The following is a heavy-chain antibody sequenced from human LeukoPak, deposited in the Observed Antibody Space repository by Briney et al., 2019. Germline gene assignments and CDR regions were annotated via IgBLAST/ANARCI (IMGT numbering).Heavy chain of an antibody. CDR2: IYTSGST. CDR1: GGSISGYY. CDR3: VRGAYGSGSLNWFDL. D-gene: IGHD3-10*01. Sequence: SETLSLTCTVSGGSISGYYGSWIRQPAGKGLEWLGRIYTSGSTNYNPSLKSRVTVSVVTSKNQFSLKLSSVTAADTAVYYCVRGAYGSGSLNWFDLWGQGTLVTVSS. J-gene: IGHJ5*02. V-gene: IGHV4-4*07.